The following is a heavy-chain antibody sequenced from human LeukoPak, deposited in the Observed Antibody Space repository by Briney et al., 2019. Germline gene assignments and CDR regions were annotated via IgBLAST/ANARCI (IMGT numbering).Heavy chain of an antibody. CDR1: GGSFSGYY. V-gene: IGHV4-34*01. CDR3: ARGGGYYDSSGYPQLADY. CDR2: INHSGST. D-gene: IGHD3-22*01. Sequence: PSETLSLTCAVYGGSFSGYYWSWIRQPPGKGLEWIGEINHSGSTNYNPSLKSRVTISVDTSKNQFSLKLSPVTAADTAVYYCARGGGYYDSSGYPQLADYWGQGTLVTVSS. J-gene: IGHJ4*02.